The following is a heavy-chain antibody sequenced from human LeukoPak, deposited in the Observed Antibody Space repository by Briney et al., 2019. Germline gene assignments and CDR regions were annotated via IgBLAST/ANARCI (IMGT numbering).Heavy chain of an antibody. J-gene: IGHJ4*02. CDR3: ARVGHNYDSSGYYSFDY. CDR1: GGSFSGYY. V-gene: IGHV4-34*01. D-gene: IGHD3-22*01. CDR2: INHSGST. Sequence: SETLSLTCAVYGGSFSGYYWSWIRQPPGKGLEWIGEINHSGSTNYNPSLKSRVTISVDTSKNQFSLKLSSVTAADTAVYYCARVGHNYDSSGYYSFDYWGQGTLVTVSS.